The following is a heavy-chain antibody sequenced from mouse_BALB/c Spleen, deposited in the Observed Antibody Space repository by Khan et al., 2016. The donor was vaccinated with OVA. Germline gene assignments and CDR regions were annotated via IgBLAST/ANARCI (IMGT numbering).Heavy chain of an antibody. CDR2: IIYTGYT. CDR1: GDSITTGY. D-gene: IGHD2-14*01. J-gene: IGHJ3*01. V-gene: IGHV3-8*02. Sequence: EVKLLESGPSLVKPSQTLSLTCSVTGDSITTGYWNWIRKFPGNKLEYMGYIIYTGYTYYNPSLKSRIYITRHTSNNQYYLQLNSVTDEDTATYYCARSTYRYAFVYWGQGTLVTVSA. CDR3: ARSTYRYAFVY.